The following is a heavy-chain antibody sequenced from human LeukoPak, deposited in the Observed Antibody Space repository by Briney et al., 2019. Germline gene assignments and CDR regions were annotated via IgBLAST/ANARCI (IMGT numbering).Heavy chain of an antibody. CDR1: GGSFNGYY. J-gene: IGHJ4*02. CDR2: IYYTGNT. CDR3: ARGSGYVYY. V-gene: IGHV4-59*01. Sequence: SETLYLTCAVYGGSFNGYYWSWIRQPPGKGLEWLGSIYYTGNTNYHPSLKSRVTISLHTSKNQFSLKLSSVTAADTAVYYCARGSGYVYYWGQGTLVTVSS. D-gene: IGHD5-12*01.